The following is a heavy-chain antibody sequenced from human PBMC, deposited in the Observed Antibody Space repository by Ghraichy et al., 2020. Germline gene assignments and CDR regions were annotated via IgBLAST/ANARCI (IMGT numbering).Heavy chain of an antibody. Sequence: SGPTLVKPTQTLTLTCTFSGFSLSTTGMCVSWVRQPPGKALQWLALIDWDDAKYYTTSLKTRLTISKDTSSNQVVLTMTNMDPVDTATYYCARMVLSYDFWTGWYYYYHAMDVWGQGTTVTVSS. CDR2: IDWDDAK. V-gene: IGHV2-70*20. CDR3: ARMVLSYDFWTGWYYYYHAMDV. CDR1: GFSLSTTGMC. D-gene: IGHD3-3*01. J-gene: IGHJ6*02.